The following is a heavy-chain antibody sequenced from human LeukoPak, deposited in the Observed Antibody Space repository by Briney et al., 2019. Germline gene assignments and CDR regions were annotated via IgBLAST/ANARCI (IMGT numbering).Heavy chain of an antibody. CDR1: GYTLPELS. Sequence: ASVKVSCKVSGYTLPELSMHWVRQAPGKGLEWMGGFDPEDGETIYAQKFQGRVTMTEDTSTDTAYMELSSLRSEDTAVYYCATAYVLRFLEWFGGMDVWGQGTTVTVSS. CDR3: ATAYVLRFLEWFGGMDV. V-gene: IGHV1-24*01. D-gene: IGHD3-3*01. J-gene: IGHJ6*02. CDR2: FDPEDGET.